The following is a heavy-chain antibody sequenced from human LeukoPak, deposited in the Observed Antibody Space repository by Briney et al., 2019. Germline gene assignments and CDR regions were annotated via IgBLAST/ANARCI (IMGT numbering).Heavy chain of an antibody. V-gene: IGHV3-30*03. Sequence: GGSLRLSCAASGFTFSSYGMHWVRQAPGKGLEWVAVISYDGSNKYYADSVKGRFTISRDNSKNTLYLQMNSLRAEDTAVYYCARVILRQTGPLGMDVWCQGSTLIVSS. J-gene: IGHJ6*02. CDR3: ARVILRQTGPLGMDV. CDR2: ISYDGSNK. CDR1: GFTFSSYG. D-gene: IGHD3-10*01.